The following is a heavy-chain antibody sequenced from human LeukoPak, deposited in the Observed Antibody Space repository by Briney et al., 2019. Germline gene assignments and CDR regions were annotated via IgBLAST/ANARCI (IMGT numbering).Heavy chain of an antibody. V-gene: IGHV2-26*01. D-gene: IGHD4-17*01. CDR1: GFSLSNARMG. CDR2: IFSNDEK. Sequence: ESGPTLVNPTENLTLTCTVSGFSLSNARMGVSWIRQPPGKALEWLAHIFSNDEKSYSTSLKSRLTISKDTSKSQVVLTMTNMDPVDTATYYCAREWGRYGDRDWYFDLWGRGTLVTVSS. J-gene: IGHJ2*01. CDR3: AREWGRYGDRDWYFDL.